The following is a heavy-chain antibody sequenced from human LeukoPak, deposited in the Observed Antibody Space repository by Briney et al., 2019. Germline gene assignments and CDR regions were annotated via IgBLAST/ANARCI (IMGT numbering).Heavy chain of an antibody. J-gene: IGHJ4*02. V-gene: IGHV3-30*18. Sequence: GRSLSLSCAASGFISFDTYSIHWVRQAPGKGLERVAVISYDGSNTYYADSVKGRFTISRANSKNTLYLQMNSLRAADTAVYYCAKGGSSWAFDYWGQGTLVTVSS. D-gene: IGHD6-13*01. CDR3: AKGGSSWAFDY. CDR2: ISYDGSNT. CDR1: GFISFDTYS.